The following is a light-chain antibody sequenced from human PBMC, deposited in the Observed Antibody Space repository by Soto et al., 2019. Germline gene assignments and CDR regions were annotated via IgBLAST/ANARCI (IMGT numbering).Light chain of an antibody. J-gene: IGLJ1*01. CDR2: NVS. CDR3: ISYTSSNYV. V-gene: IGLV2-14*01. Sequence: QSALTQPASVSGSPGQSITISCTGTSSDVGGYNYVSWYQQHPGKAPKLMIYNVSNRPSGVSNRYSGSKSGNTDALTISGLQAEDEADSYCISYTSSNYVFGPGTQVTVL. CDR1: SSDVGGYNY.